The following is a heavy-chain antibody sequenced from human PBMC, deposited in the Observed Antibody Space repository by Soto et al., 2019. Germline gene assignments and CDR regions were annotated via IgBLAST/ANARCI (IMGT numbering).Heavy chain of an antibody. Sequence: PGGSLRLSCAASGFTFRSYWMHWVRQAPGKGLVWVSRINRDGSSTSYADSVKGRVTISRDTAKNTLYLQMNSLRAEDTAVYYCAIEIVTTGEYYFDSWGQGTLVTVSS. V-gene: IGHV3-74*01. D-gene: IGHD1-1*01. J-gene: IGHJ4*02. CDR3: AIEIVTTGEYYFDS. CDR2: INRDGSST. CDR1: GFTFRSYW.